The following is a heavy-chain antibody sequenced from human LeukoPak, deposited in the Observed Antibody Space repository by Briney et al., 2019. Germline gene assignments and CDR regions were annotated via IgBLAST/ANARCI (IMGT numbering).Heavy chain of an antibody. D-gene: IGHD3-16*01. CDR1: GGSINTGGYY. V-gene: IGHV4-30-2*01. Sequence: SETLSLTCTVSGGSINTGGYYWGWIRQPPGKDLEWIGYIYHTGDTYYTPSLKSRVTMSLDRSKNQFSLTLTSATAADTAVYYCVREGAQTAFDSWGQGTLVTVSS. CDR3: VREGAQTAFDS. J-gene: IGHJ4*02. CDR2: IYHTGDT.